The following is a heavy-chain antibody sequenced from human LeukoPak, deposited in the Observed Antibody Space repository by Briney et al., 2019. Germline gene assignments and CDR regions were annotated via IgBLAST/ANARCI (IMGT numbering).Heavy chain of an antibody. CDR1: GFTFSDSY. V-gene: IGHV3-11*01. CDR3: ARNLPFRTDGWPLFDY. J-gene: IGHJ4*02. D-gene: IGHD5/OR15-5a*01. Sequence: GGSLRLSCAASGFTFSDSYMSWIRQAPGKGLEWLSYISSSAETIYYADSVKGRFTISRDNAKNSLYLQINNLRAEDTAVYYCARNLPFRTDGWPLFDYWGQGTLVTVSS. CDR2: ISSSAETI.